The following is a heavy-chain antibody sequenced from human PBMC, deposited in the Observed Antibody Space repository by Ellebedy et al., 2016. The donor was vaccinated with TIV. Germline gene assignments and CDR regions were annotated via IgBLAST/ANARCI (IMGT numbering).Heavy chain of an antibody. Sequence: GESLKISCAASGFTFSSYNMNWVRQAPGKGLEWVSSISSNSGNKYCADSVEGRFTISRDNAKNTLYLQMNSLRAEDTAVYYCAVELSWLANFDSWGQGTLVTVSS. D-gene: IGHD6-19*01. V-gene: IGHV3-21*01. J-gene: IGHJ4*02. CDR1: GFTFSSYN. CDR2: ISSNSGNK. CDR3: AVELSWLANFDS.